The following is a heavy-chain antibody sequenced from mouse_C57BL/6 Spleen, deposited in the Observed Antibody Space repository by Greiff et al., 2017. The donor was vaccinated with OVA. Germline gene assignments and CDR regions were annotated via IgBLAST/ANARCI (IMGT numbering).Heavy chain of an antibody. CDR3: ARFDYDYLYYAVDY. J-gene: IGHJ4*01. V-gene: IGHV1-26*01. CDR1: GYTFTDYY. D-gene: IGHD2-4*01. CDR2: INPNNGGT. Sequence: EVQLQQSGPELVKPGASVKISCKASGYTFTDYYMNWVKQSHGKSLEWIGDINPNNGGTSYNQKFKGKATLTVDKSSSTAYMELRILTSEDSAVYYCARFDYDYLYYAVDYWGQGTSVTVSS.